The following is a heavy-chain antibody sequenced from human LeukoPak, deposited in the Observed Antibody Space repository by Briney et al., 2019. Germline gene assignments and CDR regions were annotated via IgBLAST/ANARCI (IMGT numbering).Heavy chain of an antibody. D-gene: IGHD5-24*01. J-gene: IGHJ5*02. CDR3: ATDHSMANTAWWFDP. CDR2: VNPNSGDT. Sequence: GASVKVSCKASGYTFTGYYLHWVRQAPGQGLEWMGCVNPNSGDTNYAQKFQGSVTMTRDTSISTVYVELSSLRSEDTAFYYCATDHSMANTAWWFDPWGQGTLVTVSS. V-gene: IGHV1-2*02. CDR1: GYTFTGYY.